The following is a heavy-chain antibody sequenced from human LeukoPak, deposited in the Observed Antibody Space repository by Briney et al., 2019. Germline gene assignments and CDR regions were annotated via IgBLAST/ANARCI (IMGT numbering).Heavy chain of an antibody. D-gene: IGHD5-12*01. V-gene: IGHV6-1*01. Sequence: SQTLSLTCAISGDSVSSYRAAWNWIRQSPSRGLEWLGRTYYRSKWYTDYAVSVKSRITIKPDTSMNQFSLQLNSVTPEDTAVYYCARALGNDFDYWGQGTLVTVSS. CDR3: ARALGNDFDY. J-gene: IGHJ4*02. CDR1: GDSVSSYRAA. CDR2: TYYRSKWYT.